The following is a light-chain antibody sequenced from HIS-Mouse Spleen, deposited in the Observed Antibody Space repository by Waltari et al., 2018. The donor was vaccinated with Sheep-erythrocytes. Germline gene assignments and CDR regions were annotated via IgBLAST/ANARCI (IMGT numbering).Light chain of an antibody. CDR2: DKT. Sequence: QSVLTQPPSVSAAPGQQVTIPCSGSSSNIGNNYVSWYQPPPGTAPNLHIYDKTKRPSGIPDRFSGSKSGTSATLGITGLQTGDEAEYYCGTWDSSLSALFVFGTGTKVTVL. J-gene: IGLJ1*01. V-gene: IGLV1-51*01. CDR3: GTWDSSLSALFV. CDR1: SSNIGNNY.